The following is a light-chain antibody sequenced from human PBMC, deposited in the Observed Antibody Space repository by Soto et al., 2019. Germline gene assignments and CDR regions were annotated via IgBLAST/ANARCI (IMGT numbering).Light chain of an antibody. CDR2: DVS. V-gene: IGLV2-14*01. Sequence: QSALTQPASVSGSPGQSITISCTGTSSDVGGYNYVSWYQQHPGKAPKLMIYDVSNRPSGVSNRFSGSKSGNTASLTISGLPAEDEADYYCCSYTSSSTLFGGGTKLTVL. CDR1: SSDVGGYNY. J-gene: IGLJ2*01. CDR3: CSYTSSSTL.